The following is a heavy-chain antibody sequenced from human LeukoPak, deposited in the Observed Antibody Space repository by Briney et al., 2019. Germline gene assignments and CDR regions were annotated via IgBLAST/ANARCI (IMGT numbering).Heavy chain of an antibody. CDR3: ARHSYCGGDCYSLGGGDFYYFDY. V-gene: IGHV5-51*01. D-gene: IGHD2-21*02. J-gene: IGHJ4*02. Sequence: GESLKISCKGSGYSFTSYWIGWVRQMPGKCLEWMGIIYPGDSDTRYSPSFQGQVTISADKSISTAYLQWSSLKASDTAMYYCARHSYCGGDCYSLGGGDFYYFDYWGQGTLVTVSS. CDR1: GYSFTSYW. CDR2: IYPGDSDT.